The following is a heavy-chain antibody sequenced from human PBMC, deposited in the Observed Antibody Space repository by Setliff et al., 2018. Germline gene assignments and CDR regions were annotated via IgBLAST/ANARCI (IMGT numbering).Heavy chain of an antibody. J-gene: IGHJ6*04. V-gene: IGHV4-34*01. Sequence: PSETLSLTCAVYSGSFSGYYWSWIRQPPGKGLEWIGEINQSGSTNYNPSLKSRVTISVDTSKNQFSLKLSSVTAADTAVYYCARHPDVWGKGTTVTVSS. CDR3: ARHPDV. CDR2: INQSGST. CDR1: SGSFSGYY.